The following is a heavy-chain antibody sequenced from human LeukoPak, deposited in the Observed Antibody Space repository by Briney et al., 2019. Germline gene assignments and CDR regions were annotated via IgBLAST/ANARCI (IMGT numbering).Heavy chain of an antibody. D-gene: IGHD3-16*01. CDR3: ARHGGSHLPYCFDY. CDR2: IYYSGST. V-gene: IGHV4-59*08. Sequence: PSETLSLTCTFSGDSISSYYWRCIRQPPGKGLEWVGYIYYSGSTNDNPPLKSRVTISVDTSENQFSLKLSSVTAADTAVYYCARHGGSHLPYCFDYWGQGTLVTVSS. J-gene: IGHJ4*02. CDR1: GDSISSYY.